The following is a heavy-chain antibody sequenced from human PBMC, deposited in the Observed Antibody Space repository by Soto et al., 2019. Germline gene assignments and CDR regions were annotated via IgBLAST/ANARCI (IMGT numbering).Heavy chain of an antibody. J-gene: IGHJ6*02. CDR2: ISAYNGNT. D-gene: IGHD3-10*01. CDR3: ARAGMVRGVPWHYYYGMDV. Sequence: GASVKVSCKASGYTFTSYGISWVRQAPGQGLEWMGWISAYNGNTNYAQKLQGRVTMTTDTSTSTAYMELRSLRSDDTAVYYCARAGMVRGVPWHYYYGMDVWGQGTTVTVSS. CDR1: GYTFTSYG. V-gene: IGHV1-18*04.